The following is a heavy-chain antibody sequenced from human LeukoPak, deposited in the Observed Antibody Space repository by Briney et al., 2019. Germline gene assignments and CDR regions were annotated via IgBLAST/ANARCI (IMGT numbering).Heavy chain of an antibody. J-gene: IGHJ4*02. Sequence: GKGLEWIGEINHSGSTNYNPSLKSRVTISVDTSKNQFSLKLSSVTAADTAVYYCARGPYWGQGTLVTVSS. CDR2: INHSGST. V-gene: IGHV4-34*01. CDR3: ARGPY.